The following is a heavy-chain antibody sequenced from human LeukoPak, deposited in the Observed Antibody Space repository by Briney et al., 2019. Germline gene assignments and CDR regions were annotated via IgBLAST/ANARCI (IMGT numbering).Heavy chain of an antibody. D-gene: IGHD3-10*01. V-gene: IGHV4-4*02. CDR3: ARVAYYGSGSYRWFDP. CDR2: IYHSGST. J-gene: IGHJ5*02. Sequence: SETLSLTCAVSGGSISSSNWWSWVRQPPGKGLEWIGEIYHSGSTNYNPSLKSRVTISVDKSKNQFSLKLSSVTAADTAVYYCARVAYYGSGSYRWFDPWGQGTLATVSS. CDR1: GGSISSSNW.